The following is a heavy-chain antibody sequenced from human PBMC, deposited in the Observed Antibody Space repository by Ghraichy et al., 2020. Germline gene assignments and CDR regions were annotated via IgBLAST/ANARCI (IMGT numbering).Heavy chain of an antibody. CDR3: ARVPIVGATYHFDY. CDR2: IYYSGST. CDR1: GGSISSYY. D-gene: IGHD1-26*01. V-gene: IGHV4-59*01. Sequence: GSLRLSCTVSGGSISSYYWSWIRQPPGKGLEWIGYIYYSGSTNYNPSLKSRVTISVDTSKNQFSLKLSSVTAADTAVYYCARVPIVGATYHFDYWGQGTLVTVSS. J-gene: IGHJ4*02.